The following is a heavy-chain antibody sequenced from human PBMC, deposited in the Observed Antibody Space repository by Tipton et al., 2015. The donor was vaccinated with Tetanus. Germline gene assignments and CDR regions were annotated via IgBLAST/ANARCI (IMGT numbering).Heavy chain of an antibody. CDR1: GGSISSYY. Sequence: TLSLTCTVSGGSISSYYWSWIRQPPGKGLEWIGYIYYSGNTNYNPSLKSRVTISVDASMNQFSLKLSSVTAADTAVYYCARGGLCRLGEFSLIDGLAYWGQGSLVTVSS. J-gene: IGHJ4*02. CDR2: IYYSGNT. D-gene: IGHD3-16*02. V-gene: IGHV4-59*01. CDR3: ARGGLCRLGEFSLIDGLAY.